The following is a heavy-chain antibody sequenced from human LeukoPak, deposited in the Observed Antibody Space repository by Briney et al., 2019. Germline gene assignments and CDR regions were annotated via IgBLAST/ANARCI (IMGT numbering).Heavy chain of an antibody. Sequence: RTSETLSLTCTVSGGFISSGGYYWSWIRQHPGKGLEWIGYIYYSGSTYYNPSLKSRVTISVDTSRNQFSLKLSSVTAADTAVYYCARGMLVVAATPRFWFDPWAREPWSPSPQ. CDR2: IYYSGST. V-gene: IGHV4-31*03. CDR3: ARGMLVVAATPRFWFDP. D-gene: IGHD2-15*01. CDR1: GGFISSGGYY. J-gene: IGHJ5*02.